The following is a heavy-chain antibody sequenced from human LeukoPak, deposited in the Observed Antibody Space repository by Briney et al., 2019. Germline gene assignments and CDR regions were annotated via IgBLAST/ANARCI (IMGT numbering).Heavy chain of an antibody. CDR1: GFTFRHYS. CDR3: VRARVTRGLGY. Sequence: GTSLRLSCAASGFTFRHYSMHWVRQAPGKGLEWVAVVSFDGKIEYYADSVKGRFSISRDNSNSTLYLQMDSLRPDDTGLYYCVRARVTRGLGYWGQGTPVTIS. J-gene: IGHJ4*02. V-gene: IGHV3-30*01. CDR2: VSFDGKIE. D-gene: IGHD3-16*01.